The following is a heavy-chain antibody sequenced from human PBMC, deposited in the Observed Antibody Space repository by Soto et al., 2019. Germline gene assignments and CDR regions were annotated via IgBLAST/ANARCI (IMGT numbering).Heavy chain of an antibody. CDR3: ARGGATVLRYFDWSHAPPKGYGMDV. D-gene: IGHD3-9*01. Sequence: PSETLSLTCAVYGGSFSGYYWSWIRQPPGKGLEWIGEINHSGSTNYNPSLKSRVTISVDTSKNQFSLKLSSVTAADTAVYYCARGGATVLRYFDWSHAPPKGYGMDVWGQGTTVTVSS. J-gene: IGHJ6*02. CDR1: GGSFSGYY. CDR2: INHSGST. V-gene: IGHV4-34*01.